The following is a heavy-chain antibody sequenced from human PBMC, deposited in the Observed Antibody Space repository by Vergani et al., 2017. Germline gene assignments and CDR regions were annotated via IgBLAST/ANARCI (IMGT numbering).Heavy chain of an antibody. CDR1: GGSISSGGYS. D-gene: IGHD3-10*01. CDR2: IYHIGIT. CDR3: ARAWFGELFFFDD. V-gene: IGHV4-30-2*01. Sequence: LQLQESGSGLVKPSQTLSLTCAVSGGSISSGGYSWSWIRQPPGKGLEWIGYIYHIGITYYNPSLKGRVTISVDRSKNQFSLKLSSVSDADTAVYYCARAWFGELFFFDDWGQGTLVTVSS. J-gene: IGHJ4*02.